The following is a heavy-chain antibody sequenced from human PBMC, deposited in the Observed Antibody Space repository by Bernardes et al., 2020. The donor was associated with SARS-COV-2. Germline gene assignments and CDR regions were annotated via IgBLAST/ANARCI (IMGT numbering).Heavy chain of an antibody. CDR1: GYTLTELS. D-gene: IGHD7-27*01. J-gene: IGHJ4*02. CDR2: FDPEDGET. V-gene: IGHV1-24*01. Sequence: ASVKVSCKVSGYTLTELSMHWVRQAPGKGLEWMGGFDPEDGETIYAQKFQGRVTMTWSTSISTAYMELSSLRSDDTAVYYCARPKLGDLEYWGQGILVTVSS. CDR3: ARPKLGDLEY.